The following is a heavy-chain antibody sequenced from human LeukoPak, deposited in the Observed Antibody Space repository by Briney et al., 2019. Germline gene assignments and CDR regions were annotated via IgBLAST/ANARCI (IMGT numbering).Heavy chain of an antibody. D-gene: IGHD1-26*01. CDR1: GFTFSSYS. CDR3: ARESHGSYGLQDY. J-gene: IGHJ4*02. V-gene: IGHV3-21*01. CDR2: IGSSSSYI. Sequence: GGSLRLSCAASGFTFSSYSMSWVHQAPGKGLERVSSIGSSSSYIYYADSVKGRFTISRDNAKNSLYLQMNSLRVEDTAVYYCARESHGSYGLQDYSGQGTLVTVSS.